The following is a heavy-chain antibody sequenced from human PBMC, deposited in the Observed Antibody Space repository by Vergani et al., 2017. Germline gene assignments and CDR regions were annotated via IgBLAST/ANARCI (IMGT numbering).Heavy chain of an antibody. CDR1: GFSFSDHY. V-gene: IGHV3-11*01. CDR3: ARDHRDYNNYPGTFDI. D-gene: IGHD5-24*01. Sequence: QVQLVESGGGVVQPGGSLRLPCAASGFSFSDHYMTWIRQAPGKGLEWVSYISNSGNTIEYADSVKGRFSISRDNAKSSLFLQIDSLRAEDTAGYYCARDHRDYNNYPGTFDIWGQGSMVTVSS. J-gene: IGHJ3*02. CDR2: ISNSGNTI.